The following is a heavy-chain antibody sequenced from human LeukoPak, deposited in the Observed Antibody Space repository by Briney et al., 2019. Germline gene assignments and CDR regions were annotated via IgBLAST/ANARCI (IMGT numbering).Heavy chain of an antibody. V-gene: IGHV4-4*02. CDR2: IYHNGST. Sequence: PSGTLSLTCAVSGVSISSLNWWSWVRQPPGKGLEWLGQIYHNGSTNYNPSLKSRVTISVDTSKKQFSLKLSSVTAADTAVYYCARSPMYYYDSSGYYVFGGQGTLVTVSS. D-gene: IGHD3-22*01. J-gene: IGHJ4*02. CDR3: ARSPMYYYDSSGYYVF. CDR1: GVSISSLNW.